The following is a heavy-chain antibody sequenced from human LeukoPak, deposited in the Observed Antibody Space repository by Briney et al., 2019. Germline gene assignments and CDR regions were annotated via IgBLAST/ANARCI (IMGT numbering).Heavy chain of an antibody. CDR3: ARGKLYSSSWYYFDN. CDR1: GFTFSSYW. V-gene: IGHV3-7*01. D-gene: IGHD6-13*01. J-gene: IGHJ4*02. CDR2: IKQDTNDK. Sequence: GGSLRLSCAASGFTFSSYWMSWVRQAPGKGLEWVANIKQDTNDKYYVDSVKGRFTISRDNAKKSLYLQMNSLRAEDTAVYYCARGKLYSSSWYYFDNWGQGTLVTVSS.